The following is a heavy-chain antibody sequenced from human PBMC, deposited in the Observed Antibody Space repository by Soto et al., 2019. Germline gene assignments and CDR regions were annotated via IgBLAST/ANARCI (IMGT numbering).Heavy chain of an antibody. D-gene: IGHD6-13*01. CDR2: IYSGGST. V-gene: IGHV3-66*01. Sequence: EVQLVESGGGLVQPGGSLRLSCAASGFTVSSNYMSWVRQAPGKGLEWVSVIYSGGSTYYADSVKGRFTISRDNSKNTLYLQMNSLIAEDTAVYYCARSAAGPIYYGMDVWGQGTTVTVSS. CDR3: ARSAAGPIYYGMDV. CDR1: GFTVSSNY. J-gene: IGHJ6*02.